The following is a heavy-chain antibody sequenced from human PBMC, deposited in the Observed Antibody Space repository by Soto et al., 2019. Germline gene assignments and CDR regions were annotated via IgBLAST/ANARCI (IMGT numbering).Heavy chain of an antibody. CDR3: ARYTSRYYDSSGFGY. CDR2: IKQDGSEK. D-gene: IGHD3-22*01. J-gene: IGHJ4*02. CDR1: GFTFSSYW. V-gene: IGHV3-7*01. Sequence: GGSLRLSCAASGFTFSSYWMSWVRQARGKGLEWVANIKQDGSEKYYVDSVKGRFTISRDNAKNSLYLQMNSLRAEDTAVYYCARYTSRYYDSSGFGYWGQGTLVTVSS.